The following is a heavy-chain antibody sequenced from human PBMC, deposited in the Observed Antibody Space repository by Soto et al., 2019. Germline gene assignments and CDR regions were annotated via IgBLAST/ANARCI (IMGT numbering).Heavy chain of an antibody. CDR3: AKGPVGYSSSSPGMDV. V-gene: IGHV3-9*01. CDR1: GFTFDDYA. Sequence: GGSLRLSCAASGFTFDDYAMHWVRQAPGKGLERVSGISWNSGSIGYADSVKGRFTISRDNAKNSLYLQMNSLRAEDTALYYCAKGPVGYSSSSPGMDVWGQGTTVTVSS. CDR2: ISWNSGSI. D-gene: IGHD6-6*01. J-gene: IGHJ6*02.